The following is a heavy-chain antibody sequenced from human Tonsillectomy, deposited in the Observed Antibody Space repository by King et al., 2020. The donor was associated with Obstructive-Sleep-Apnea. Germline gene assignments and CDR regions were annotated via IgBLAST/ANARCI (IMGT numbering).Heavy chain of an antibody. CDR3: ARHQDYPFWSGYPLVGLSWFDP. J-gene: IGHJ5*02. CDR2: SSYSGYT. D-gene: IGHD3-3*01. CDR1: GDSISSSSAY. Sequence: QLQESGPGLVKPSETLSLTCGVSGDSISSSSAYWDWIRQPPGKGLEWIGGSSYSGYTYYNPSLESRVTLSVDTSKNQFSLKPTSVTAADTAVYYCARHQDYPFWSGYPLVGLSWFDPWGPGTLVTASS. V-gene: IGHV4-39*07.